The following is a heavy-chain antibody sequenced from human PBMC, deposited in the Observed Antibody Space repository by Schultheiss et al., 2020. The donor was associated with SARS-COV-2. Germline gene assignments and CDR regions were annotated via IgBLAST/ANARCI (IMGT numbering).Heavy chain of an antibody. CDR3: ARERGKADYYDSSGYSDFDY. D-gene: IGHD3-22*01. J-gene: IGHJ4*02. CDR1: GFTFSSHE. CDR2: ISSSGSTI. Sequence: GESLKISCAASGFTFSSHEMNWVRQAPGKGLEWVSYISSSGSTIYYADSVKGRFTISRDNAKNSLYLQMNSLRAEDTAVYYCARERGKADYYDSSGYSDFDYWGQGTLVTVSS. V-gene: IGHV3-48*03.